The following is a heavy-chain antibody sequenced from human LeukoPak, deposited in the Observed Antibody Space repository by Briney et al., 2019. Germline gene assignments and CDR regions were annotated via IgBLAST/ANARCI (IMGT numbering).Heavy chain of an antibody. V-gene: IGHV4-39*07. CDR1: GGSISSSSYY. Sequence: PSETLSLTCTVSGGSISSSSYYWGWIRQPPGKGLEWIGSIYYSGSTYYNPSLKSRVTISVDTSKNQFSLKLSSVTAADTAVYYCARDSTTPPGIAAAGLDYWGQGTLVTVSS. D-gene: IGHD6-13*01. CDR3: ARDSTTPPGIAAAGLDY. J-gene: IGHJ4*02. CDR2: IYYSGST.